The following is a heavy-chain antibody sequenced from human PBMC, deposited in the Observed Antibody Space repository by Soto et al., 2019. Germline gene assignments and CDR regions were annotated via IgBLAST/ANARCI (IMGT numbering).Heavy chain of an antibody. D-gene: IGHD6-13*01. J-gene: IGHJ6*02. CDR1: GYSFTSYW. CDR2: IYPGDSDT. Sequence: PGESLKISCKGSGYSFTSYWIGWVRQMPGKVLEWMGIIYPGDSDTRYSPSFQGQVTISADKSISTAYLQWSSLKASDTAMYYCPRHARLSEQQLEPSGLYYYYYGMEVWGRGXTVTV. V-gene: IGHV5-51*01. CDR3: PRHARLSEQQLEPSGLYYYYYGMEV.